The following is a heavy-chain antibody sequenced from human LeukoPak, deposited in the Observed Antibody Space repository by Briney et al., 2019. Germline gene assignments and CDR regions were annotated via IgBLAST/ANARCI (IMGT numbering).Heavy chain of an antibody. CDR1: GFAFDDFN. Sequence: GQSLRLSCTTSGFAFDDFNMSWVRQPAGKGLEWVGFIRRRAYGGAAEYAASVKGRFIISIDDSKGIAYLQMNSLKTADTAVYYFSRNGLVVFDYWGQGSRVIVSP. CDR2: IRRRAYGGAA. J-gene: IGHJ4*02. CDR3: SRNGLVVFDY. V-gene: IGHV3-49*04.